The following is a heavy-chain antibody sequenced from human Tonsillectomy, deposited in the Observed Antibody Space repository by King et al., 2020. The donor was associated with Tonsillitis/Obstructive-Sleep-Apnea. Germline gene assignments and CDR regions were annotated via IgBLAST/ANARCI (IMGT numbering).Heavy chain of an antibody. CDR3: ARGRSWYYNWFDP. Sequence: MQLQESGPGLVKPSETLSLTCTVSGGSISSSSHCWGWIRQPPGKGLEWIGSMFHSGSSYYNPSLKCRVSISVDTSNNQFSLNLTSMTAADTAVYYCARGRSWYYNWFDPWGQGTLVTVSS. CDR2: MFHSGSS. CDR1: GGSISSSSHC. V-gene: IGHV4-39*01. D-gene: IGHD6-13*01. J-gene: IGHJ5*02.